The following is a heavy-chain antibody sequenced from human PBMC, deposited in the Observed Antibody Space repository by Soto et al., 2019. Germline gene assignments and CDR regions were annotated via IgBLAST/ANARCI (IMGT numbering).Heavy chain of an antibody. V-gene: IGHV4-31*03. D-gene: IGHD3-3*01. J-gene: IGHJ4*02. CDR2: IYYSGST. Sequence: QVQLQESGPGLVKPSQTLSLTCTVSGGSISSGGYYWSWIRQHPGKGLEWIGYIYYSGSTYYNPVLKSRVSIAVDTSKNESSLKLSSVSDVDTAVYYCARVAYYHFWSGYYVWFDYWGQGTVVTVSS. CDR1: GGSISSGGYY. CDR3: ARVAYYHFWSGYYVWFDY.